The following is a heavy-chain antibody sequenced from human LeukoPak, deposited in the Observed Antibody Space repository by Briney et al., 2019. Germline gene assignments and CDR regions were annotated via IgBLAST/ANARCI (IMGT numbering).Heavy chain of an antibody. D-gene: IGHD2-15*01. CDR2: IYTSGST. CDR3: ARDQEYCRGGSCYPDGNWFDP. Sequence: LETLSLTRTDPRGSISSYYRSWIRQPAGERLEWIGHIYTSGSTNYNPSIKSRVTMLVDTFKNQFYLKLSSVTAADTAVYYCARDQEYCRGGSCYPDGNWFDPWGQGTLVTVSS. J-gene: IGHJ5*02. V-gene: IGHV4-4*07. CDR1: RGSISSYY.